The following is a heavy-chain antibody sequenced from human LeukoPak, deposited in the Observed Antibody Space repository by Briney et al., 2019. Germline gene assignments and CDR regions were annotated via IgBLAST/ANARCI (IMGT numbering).Heavy chain of an antibody. Sequence: PSETLSLTCTVSGGSISTYYWSWVRQPPGKGLEWIGYVYYSGSANYNPSLNSRVTISVDTSKNQFSLNLTSVTAADTAVYYCARGGWYYFDYCGQGTPVTVSS. D-gene: IGHD6-19*01. J-gene: IGHJ4*02. V-gene: IGHV4-59*01. CDR2: VYYSGSA. CDR1: GGSISTYY. CDR3: ARGGWYYFDY.